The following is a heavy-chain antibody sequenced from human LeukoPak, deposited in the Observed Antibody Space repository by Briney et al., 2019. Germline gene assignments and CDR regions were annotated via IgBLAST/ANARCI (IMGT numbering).Heavy chain of an antibody. CDR1: GFSFCGYE. Sequence: GGSLRLSCAVSGFSFCGYEMKSVRQAPGKGLEWVSYISDSGHTIYYADSVKGRFTITRDNAKNSLYLQMNSLRAEDTAVYFCASCTYNYDSRSLYGPFDYWGQGTLVTVSS. D-gene: IGHD3-22*01. J-gene: IGHJ4*02. V-gene: IGHV3-48*03. CDR2: ISDSGHTI. CDR3: ASCTYNYDSRSLYGPFDY.